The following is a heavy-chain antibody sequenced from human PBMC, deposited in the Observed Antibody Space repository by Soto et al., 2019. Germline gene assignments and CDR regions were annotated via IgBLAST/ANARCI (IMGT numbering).Heavy chain of an antibody. CDR2: INPNGGST. J-gene: IGHJ4*01. V-gene: IGHV1-46*02. Sequence: QVQLVQSGAELKKPGASVNISCKASGYNFNNFYIHWVRQTPGQGLGWMGVINPNGGSTNYAPKMQGRLSMARDTSTYTIYMELSSLRSDDTAISYCARVGGYCTPLDYWGHGTLVTVSS. CDR3: ARVGGYCTPLDY. CDR1: GYNFNNFY. D-gene: IGHD3-3*01.